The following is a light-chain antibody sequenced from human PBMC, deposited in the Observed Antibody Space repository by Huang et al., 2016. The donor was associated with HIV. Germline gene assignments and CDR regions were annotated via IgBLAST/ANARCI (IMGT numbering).Light chain of an antibody. Sequence: IQMTQSPSSLSASVGDRVTITCRASQSIDGYLKWYQQKPGKAPTILISSASTLHTGVPPRFSGSGSGTDYTLIIDNLQPDDFATYFCQQSYSTLITFGQGSRLDTK. V-gene: IGKV1-39*01. CDR1: QSIDGY. J-gene: IGKJ5*01. CDR2: SAS. CDR3: QQSYSTLIT.